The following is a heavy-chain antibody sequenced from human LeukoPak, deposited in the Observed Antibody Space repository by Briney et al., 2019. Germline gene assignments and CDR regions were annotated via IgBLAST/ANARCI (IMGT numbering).Heavy chain of an antibody. V-gene: IGHV4-39*01. CDR1: GGSIRSSSDY. CDR3: ATFLGDSRSFDY. D-gene: IGHD3-16*01. J-gene: IGHJ4*02. CDR2: IYYSGST. Sequence: SETLSLTCSVTGGSIRSSSDYCGWIRQPPGKGLEWIGSIYYSGSTYYNPSLKSRVTISVDTSKNQFSLKLSSVTAADTAVYYCATFLGDSRSFDYWGQGTLVTVSS.